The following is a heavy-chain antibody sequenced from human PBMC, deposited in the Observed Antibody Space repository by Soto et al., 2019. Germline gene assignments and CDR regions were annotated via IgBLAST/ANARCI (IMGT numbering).Heavy chain of an antibody. D-gene: IGHD6-19*01. CDR3: ARDLAPRIAVAGDAFDI. CDR1: GGTFSSYA. CDR2: IIPIFGTA. J-gene: IGHJ3*02. V-gene: IGHV1-69*13. Sequence: SVKVSFKASGGTFSSYAISWVRQAPGQGLEWMGGIIPIFGTANYAQKFQGRVTITADESTSTAYMELSSLRSEDTAVYYCARDLAPRIAVAGDAFDIWGQGTMVTVSS.